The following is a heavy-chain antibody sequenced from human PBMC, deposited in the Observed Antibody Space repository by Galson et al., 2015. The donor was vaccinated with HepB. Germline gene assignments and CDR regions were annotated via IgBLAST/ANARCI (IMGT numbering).Heavy chain of an antibody. CDR2: IKSITDGGTT. V-gene: IGHV3-15*01. CDR3: TTGGGDYVGH. D-gene: IGHD4-17*01. Sequence: SLRLSCAASGFTFNTAWMSWVRQAPGKGLEWVAQIKSITDGGTTDYAAPVKGRFTIPRDDSRNRLYLQLNSLKIEDTGVYYCTTGGGDYVGHWGQGTLVTVSS. CDR1: GFTFNTAW. J-gene: IGHJ5*02.